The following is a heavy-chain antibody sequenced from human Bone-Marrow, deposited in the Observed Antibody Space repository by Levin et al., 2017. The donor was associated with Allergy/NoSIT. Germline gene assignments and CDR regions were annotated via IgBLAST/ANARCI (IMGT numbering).Heavy chain of an antibody. V-gene: IGHV1-2*03. CDR2: INPNNGAT. J-gene: IGHJ4*02. CDR3: AREAAGWGGNRIFYFDY. D-gene: IGHD4-23*01. Sequence: LGASVKVSCKASGYTFTDYFIHWVRQAPGQGLEWMGWINPNNGATTSAQKFQGRVTMTRDTSMNTLYMDLSSLRPDDTAVYFCAREAAGWGGNRIFYFDYWGQGILVTVSS. CDR1: GYTFTDYF.